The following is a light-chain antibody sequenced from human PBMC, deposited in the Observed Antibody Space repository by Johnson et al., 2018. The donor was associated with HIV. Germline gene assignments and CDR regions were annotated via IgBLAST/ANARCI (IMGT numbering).Light chain of an antibody. CDR2: ENN. J-gene: IGLJ1*01. CDR1: SSNIGNNY. Sequence: QSVLTQPPSVSAAPGQKVTISCSGSSSNIGNNYVSWYQQVPGTAPKLLIYENNKRPSGIPDRFPGSKSGTSATLDITGLQTGDGADYYCGTWDTSLGTEFFGTGTKVTVL. V-gene: IGLV1-51*02. CDR3: GTWDTSLGTEF.